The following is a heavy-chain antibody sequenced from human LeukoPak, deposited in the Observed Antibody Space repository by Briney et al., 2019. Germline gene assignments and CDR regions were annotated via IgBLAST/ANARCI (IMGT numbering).Heavy chain of an antibody. Sequence: PGGSLRLSCAASGFTFNSYAMSWVRQVPGKGLEWVSAISGIGGSTYYADSVKGRFTISRDNSKNTLFLQMSSLRAEDTAVYYCAKDRDPIQRTHFDYWGQGTLVTVSS. CDR1: GFTFNSYA. CDR2: ISGIGGST. J-gene: IGHJ4*02. CDR3: AKDRDPIQRTHFDY. D-gene: IGHD5-18*01. V-gene: IGHV3-23*01.